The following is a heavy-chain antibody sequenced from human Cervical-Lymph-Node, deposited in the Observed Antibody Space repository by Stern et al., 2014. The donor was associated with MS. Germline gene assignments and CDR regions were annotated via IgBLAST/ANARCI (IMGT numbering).Heavy chain of an antibody. Sequence: QVQLVQSGPEVMKPGASVMVSCTTSGYTFTNYYIHWVRQGPGQGLAWMGIINPNGSVTTSAHTFPGRLTMTSDTTPTNVYMRLITLTAEDTAMYYGTRAVGGVGREWGQGTLVFVSS. CDR2: INPNGSVT. J-gene: IGHJ4*02. D-gene: IGHD3-16*01. CDR1: GYTFTNYY. CDR3: TRAVGGVGRE. V-gene: IGHV1-46*01.